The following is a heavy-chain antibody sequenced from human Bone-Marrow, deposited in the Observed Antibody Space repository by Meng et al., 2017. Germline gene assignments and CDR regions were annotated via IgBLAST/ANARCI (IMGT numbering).Heavy chain of an antibody. D-gene: IGHD3-3*01. J-gene: IGHJ6*02. CDR3: ARDHYDFWSGYQGYYGMDV. CDR1: GFTFSSYG. Sequence: SLKISCAASGFTFSSYGMHWVRQAPGKGLEWVAVIWYDGSNKYYADSVKGRFTISRDNSKSTLYLQMNSLRAEDTAVYYCARDHYDFWSGYQGYYGMDVWGQGTTVTVSS. CDR2: IWYDGSNK. V-gene: IGHV3-33*01.